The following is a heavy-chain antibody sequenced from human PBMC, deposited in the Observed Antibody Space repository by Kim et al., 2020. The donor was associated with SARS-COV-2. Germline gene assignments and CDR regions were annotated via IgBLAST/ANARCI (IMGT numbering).Heavy chain of an antibody. Sequence: GESLKISCKGSGYSFTSYWISWVRQMPGKGLEWMGRIDPSDSYTNYSPSFQGHVTISADKSISTAYLQWSSLKASDTAMYYCARHEAYYDILTGYWSFDYWGQGTLVTVSS. J-gene: IGHJ4*02. V-gene: IGHV5-10-1*01. CDR1: GYSFTSYW. CDR2: IDPSDSYT. D-gene: IGHD3-9*01. CDR3: ARHEAYYDILTGYWSFDY.